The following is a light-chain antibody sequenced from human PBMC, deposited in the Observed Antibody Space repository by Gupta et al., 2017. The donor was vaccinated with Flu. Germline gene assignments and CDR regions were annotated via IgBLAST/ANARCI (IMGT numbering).Light chain of an antibody. CDR2: DAS. CDR1: QYISTY. V-gene: IGKV1-39*01. Sequence: DIQVTQSPSSLSAAVGDRVTITCRASQYISTYLNWYQHKPGKAPNVLIYDASSLPSEVPSRFTGSGSGTDFTLTIISLQPEDSATYYCQQTVNTPHAFGQGTNLEI. J-gene: IGKJ2*01. CDR3: QQTVNTPHA.